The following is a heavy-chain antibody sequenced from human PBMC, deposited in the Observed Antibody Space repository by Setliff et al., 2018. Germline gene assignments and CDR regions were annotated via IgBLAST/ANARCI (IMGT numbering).Heavy chain of an antibody. CDR1: RFTFSNYW. V-gene: IGHV3-7*01. J-gene: IGHJ3*01. CDR3: VRGRWKVMVNKGDDAFDL. Sequence: GGSLRLSCAASRFTFSNYWMSWVRQAPGKGLEWVANIKEDGSGKYYVDSVKGRFTISRDNAKNSLDLQMDSLRGEDTAVYYCVRGRWKVMVNKGDDAFDLWGQGNTGHRLL. D-gene: IGHD5-18*01. CDR2: IKEDGSGK.